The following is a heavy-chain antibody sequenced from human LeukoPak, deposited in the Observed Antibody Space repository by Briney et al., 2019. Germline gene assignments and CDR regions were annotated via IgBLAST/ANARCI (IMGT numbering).Heavy chain of an antibody. D-gene: IGHD5/OR15-5a*01. Sequence: PSETLSLTCTVSGGSLSSYYWSWFRQPAGKGLEWIGRIYTSGSTNYNPSFKSRVTMLVDKSKNQFYLKLSSVTAASTAVQYFYRYRVLDLRTPWYFDLWGRGTLVTVSS. V-gene: IGHV4-4*07. CDR3: YRYRVLDLRTPWYFDL. CDR1: GGSLSSYY. CDR2: IYTSGST. J-gene: IGHJ2*01.